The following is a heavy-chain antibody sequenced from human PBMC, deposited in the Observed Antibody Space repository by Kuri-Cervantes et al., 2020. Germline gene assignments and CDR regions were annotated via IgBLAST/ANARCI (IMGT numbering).Heavy chain of an antibody. CDR1: GFTFSSYA. Sequence: GGSLRLSCAASGFTFSSYAMSWVRQAPGKGLEWVSVISGGGSGTNYADSVKGRFIISRDNAKKSLNLQMNSLRVEDTAVYYCARRWLQTRGALDYWGQGTLVTVSS. V-gene: IGHV3-23*01. CDR3: ARRWLQTRGALDY. D-gene: IGHD5-24*01. J-gene: IGHJ4*02. CDR2: ISGGGSGT.